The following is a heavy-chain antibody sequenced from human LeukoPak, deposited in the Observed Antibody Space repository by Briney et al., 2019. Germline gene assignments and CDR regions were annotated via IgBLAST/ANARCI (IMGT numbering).Heavy chain of an antibody. Sequence: GGSLRLSRSASGFTLRSYAMQRVRPAPGQGLGGVGVISYDGSNKYYADSVKGRFTISRDNSKNTLYLQMNSLRAEDTAVYYCARDAKNGDYVSGYFDYWGQGTLVTVSS. D-gene: IGHD4-17*01. CDR1: GFTLRSYA. J-gene: IGHJ4*02. CDR3: ARDAKNGDYVSGYFDY. V-gene: IGHV3-30*04. CDR2: ISYDGSNK.